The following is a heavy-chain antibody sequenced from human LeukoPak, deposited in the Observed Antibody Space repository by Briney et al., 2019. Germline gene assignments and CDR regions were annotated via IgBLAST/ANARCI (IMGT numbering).Heavy chain of an antibody. CDR2: IKQDGSEK. D-gene: IGHD6-6*01. CDR1: GFTFSDYW. V-gene: IGHV3-7*01. J-gene: IGHJ4*02. CDR3: ARRGGSSSRRSPIDY. Sequence: GGSLRLSCAASGFTFSDYWMTWVRQAPGKGPEWVANIKQDGSEKYYVDSVRGRFTITRDNAKNSLFLQMNSLRVEDTAVYYCARRGGSSSRRSPIDYWGQGTLVTVSS.